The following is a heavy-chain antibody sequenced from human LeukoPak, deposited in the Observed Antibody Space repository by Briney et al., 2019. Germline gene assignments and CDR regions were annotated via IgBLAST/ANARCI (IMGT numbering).Heavy chain of an antibody. CDR3: ARANSGNYYPYYGMDV. Sequence: GGSLRLSCAASGFTFSSYAMTWVRQAPGKGLEWVSAISGSGGSTYYADSVKDRFTISRDNAKNSLYLQINSLRAEDTAVYYCARANSGNYYPYYGMDVWGQGTTVTVSS. CDR2: ISGSGGST. D-gene: IGHD1-26*01. J-gene: IGHJ6*02. V-gene: IGHV3-23*01. CDR1: GFTFSSYA.